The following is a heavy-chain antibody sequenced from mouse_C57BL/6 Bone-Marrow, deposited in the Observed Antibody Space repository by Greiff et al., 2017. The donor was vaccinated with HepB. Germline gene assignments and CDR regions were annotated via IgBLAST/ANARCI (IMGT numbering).Heavy chain of an antibody. Sequence: EVKVEESGGGLVKPGGSLKLSCAASGFTFSSYAMSWVRQTPEKRLEWVATISDGGSYTYYPDNVKGRFTISRDNAKNNLYLQMSHLKSEDTAMYYCARATVVAHYYAMDYWGQGTSVTVSS. CDR2: ISDGGSYT. CDR1: GFTFSSYA. D-gene: IGHD1-1*01. J-gene: IGHJ4*01. V-gene: IGHV5-4*03. CDR3: ARATVVAHYYAMDY.